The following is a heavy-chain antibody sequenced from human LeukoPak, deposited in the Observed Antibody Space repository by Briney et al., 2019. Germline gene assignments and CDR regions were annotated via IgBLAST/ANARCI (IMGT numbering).Heavy chain of an antibody. CDR2: INWNGGST. CDR1: GFTFSNYW. Sequence: GGSLRLSCEVSGFTFSNYWMMWVRQAPGKGLEWVSGINWNGGSTGYADSVKGRFTISRDNAKNSLYLQMNSLRAEDTALYYCARETDRNYFDYWGQGTLVTVSS. J-gene: IGHJ4*02. V-gene: IGHV3-20*04. CDR3: ARETDRNYFDY.